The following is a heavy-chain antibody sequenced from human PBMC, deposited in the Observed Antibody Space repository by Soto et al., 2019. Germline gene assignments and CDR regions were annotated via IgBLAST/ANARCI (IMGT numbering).Heavy chain of an antibody. D-gene: IGHD3-16*01. CDR1: GGSFSGYY. CDR2: INHSGST. V-gene: IGHV4-34*01. J-gene: IGHJ4*02. Sequence: SETLSLTCAVYGGSFSGYYWSWIRQPPGKGLEWIGEINHSGSTNYNPSLKSRATISVDTSKNQFSLKLSSVTAADTAVYYCAWLVFWGVIRPHFDYWGQGTLVTVSS. CDR3: AWLVFWGVIRPHFDY.